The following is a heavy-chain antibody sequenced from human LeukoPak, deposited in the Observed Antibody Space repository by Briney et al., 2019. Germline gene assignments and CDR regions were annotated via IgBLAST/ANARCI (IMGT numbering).Heavy chain of an antibody. D-gene: IGHD3-9*01. J-gene: IGHJ4*02. CDR1: GGSTSSSSYY. V-gene: IGHV4-39*01. CDR2: IYYSGST. Sequence: SETLSLTCTVSGGSTSSSSYYWGWIRQPPGKGLEWIGSIYYSGSTYYNPSLKSRVTISVDTSKNQFPLKLSSVTAADTAVYYCASQYYDILTGYYSAFDYWGQGTLVTVSS. CDR3: ASQYYDILTGYYSAFDY.